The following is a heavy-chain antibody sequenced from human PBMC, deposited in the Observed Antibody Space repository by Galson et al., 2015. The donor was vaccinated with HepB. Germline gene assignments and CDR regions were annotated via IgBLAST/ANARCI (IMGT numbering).Heavy chain of an antibody. Sequence: SLRLSCAASGFTFSNYGMHWVRQAPGKGLEWVAVIWYDGSKKYYADSVKGRFTISRDNSKSMLYLQMNSLRAEDTAVYYCGRDRGGGSAAFDIWGQGTMATVPS. J-gene: IGHJ3*02. D-gene: IGHD2-15*01. CDR3: GRDRGGGSAAFDI. CDR1: GFTFSNYG. CDR2: IWYDGSKK. V-gene: IGHV3-33*01.